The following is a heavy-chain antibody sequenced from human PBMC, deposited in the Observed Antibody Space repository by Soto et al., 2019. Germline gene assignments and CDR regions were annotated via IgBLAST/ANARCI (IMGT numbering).Heavy chain of an antibody. CDR3: PRALRFLECLPPVDYMDV. CDR2: SSSSGSTI. Sequence: QVQLVESGGGLVKPGGSLRLSCADSEFTFSNYYMSWIRQAPGKGLEWVSYSSSSGSTIYYADSVKGRFTISRDNAKNSLYLQINSLRAEDTAVYYCPRALRFLECLPPVDYMDVWGKGTTVTVSS. V-gene: IGHV3-11*01. J-gene: IGHJ6*03. CDR1: EFTFSNYY. D-gene: IGHD3-3*01.